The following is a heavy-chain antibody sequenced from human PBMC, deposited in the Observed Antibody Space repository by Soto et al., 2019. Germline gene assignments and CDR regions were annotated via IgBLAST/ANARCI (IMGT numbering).Heavy chain of an antibody. CDR1: GFTFSSYA. CDR3: VSSRLIVVVPAAMLDY. J-gene: IGHJ4*02. CDR2: ISGSGGST. Sequence: ESGGGLVQPGGSLRLSCAASGFTFSSYAMSWVRQAPGKGLEWVSAISGSGGSTYYADSVKGRFTISRDNSKNTLYLQMNSLRAEDTAVYYCVSSRLIVVVPAAMLDYWGQGTLVTVSS. D-gene: IGHD2-2*01. V-gene: IGHV3-23*01.